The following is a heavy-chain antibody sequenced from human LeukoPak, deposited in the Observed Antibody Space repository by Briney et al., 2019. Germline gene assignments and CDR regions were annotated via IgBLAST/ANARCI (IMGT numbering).Heavy chain of an antibody. CDR2: IWYDGSNK. CDR1: GFTFSSYG. V-gene: IGHV3-33*08. J-gene: IGHJ3*02. CDR3: ARDGEGYSSSRDAFDI. Sequence: GGSLRLSCAASGFTFSSYGMHWVRQAPGKGLEWVAVIWYDGSNKYYADSVKGRFTISRDNSKNTLYLQMNSLRAEDTAVYYCARDGEGYSSSRDAFDIWGQGTMVTVSS. D-gene: IGHD6-13*01.